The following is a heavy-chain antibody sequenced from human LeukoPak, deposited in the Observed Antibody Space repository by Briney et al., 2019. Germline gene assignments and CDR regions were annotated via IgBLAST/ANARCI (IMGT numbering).Heavy chain of an antibody. CDR2: IYYSGST. J-gene: IGHJ6*04. Sequence: SETLSLTCTVSGGSISSYYWSWIRQPPGKGLEWIGYIYYSGSTNYNPSLKSRVTISVDTSKNQFSLKLSSVTAADTAVYYCARVPPYYDILTGYSPYGMDVWGKGTTVTVSS. V-gene: IGHV4-59*01. CDR3: ARVPPYYDILTGYSPYGMDV. D-gene: IGHD3-9*01. CDR1: GGSISSYY.